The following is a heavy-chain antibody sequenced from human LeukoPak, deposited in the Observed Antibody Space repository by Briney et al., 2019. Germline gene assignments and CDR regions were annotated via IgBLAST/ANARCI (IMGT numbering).Heavy chain of an antibody. J-gene: IGHJ5*02. CDR3: AQDRFCSSDSCSFGTTWFDP. CDR1: GFVFSDYG. Sequence: PGGSLRLSCATSGFVFSDYGIHWVRQAPGKGLEWVAFIRYDGSDPNYPDSVKGRFTISRDNSNNMVQLQMNSLRVEDTAVYYCAQDRFCSSDSCSFGTTWFDPWGQRTLVTVSS. V-gene: IGHV3-30*02. D-gene: IGHD2-2*01. CDR2: IRYDGSDP.